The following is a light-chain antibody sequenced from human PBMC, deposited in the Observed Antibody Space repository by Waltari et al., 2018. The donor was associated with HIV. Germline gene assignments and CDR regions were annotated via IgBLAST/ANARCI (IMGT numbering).Light chain of an antibody. CDR2: DDS. J-gene: IGLJ2*01. CDR3: QVWESGSDQVV. CDR1: NIGIKS. V-gene: IGLV3-21*02. Sequence: SYVLTQPPSVSVAPGQTARITCGGNNIGIKSVHWYQQKAGQAPVLVVYDDSDRPSGIPERFSGSNSGKAATLTISRGEAGEEADYYCQVWESGSDQVVFGGGTKLTVL.